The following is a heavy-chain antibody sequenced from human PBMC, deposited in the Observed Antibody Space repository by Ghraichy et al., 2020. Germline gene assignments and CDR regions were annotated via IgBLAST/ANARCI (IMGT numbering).Heavy chain of an antibody. D-gene: IGHD4-23*01. CDR1: GFTFSSYA. CDR2: VGRSVGGGTT. V-gene: IGHV3-23*01. CDR3: ARDQGYGGNDDAFDI. Sequence: ETLSLTCAASGFTFSSYAMSWVRQAPGKGLEWVSSVGRSVGGGTTYYADSVKGRFTISRDNSKNTLYLQMNSLRAEDTAVYYCARDQGYGGNDDAFDIWGQGTMVTVSS. J-gene: IGHJ3*02.